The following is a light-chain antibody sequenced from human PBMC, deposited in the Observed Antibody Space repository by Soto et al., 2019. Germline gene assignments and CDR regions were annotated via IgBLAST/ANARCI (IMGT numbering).Light chain of an antibody. V-gene: IGKV3-20*01. CDR3: QQYGSSVT. CDR2: GAS. Sequence: EIVLTQSPGTLSLSPGERATLSCRASQSVSSSYLAWYRQKPGQAPRLLIYGASSRATGIPDRFSGSGSGTDFTLTISRLEPEDFAVYYCQQYGSSVTFGQGTKV. CDR1: QSVSSSY. J-gene: IGKJ1*01.